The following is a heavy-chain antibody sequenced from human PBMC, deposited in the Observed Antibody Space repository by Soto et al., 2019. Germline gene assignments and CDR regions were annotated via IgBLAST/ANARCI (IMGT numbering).Heavy chain of an antibody. CDR2: IYYSGST. CDR1: GGSVSSGSYY. V-gene: IGHV4-61*01. J-gene: IGHJ4*02. Sequence: NPSETLSLTCTVSGGSVSSGSYYWSWIRQPPGKGLEWIGYIYYSGSTNYNPSLKSRVTISVDTSKNQFSLKLSSVTAADTAVYYCARDQNYDSSGYYFWGQGTLVTVSS. CDR3: ARDQNYDSSGYYF. D-gene: IGHD3-22*01.